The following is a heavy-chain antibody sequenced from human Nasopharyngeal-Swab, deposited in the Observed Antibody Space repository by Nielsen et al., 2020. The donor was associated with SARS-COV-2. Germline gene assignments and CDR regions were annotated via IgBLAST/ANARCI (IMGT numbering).Heavy chain of an antibody. V-gene: IGHV1-3*01. CDR3: ARSTYYYDSSGYSFDY. CDR2: INAGNGNT. J-gene: IGHJ4*02. D-gene: IGHD3-22*01. Sequence: ASVKVSCKASGYTLPSYAMHWVRQAPGQRLEWMGWINAGNGNTKYSQKFQGRVTITRDTSASTAYMELSSLRSEDTAVYYCARSTYYYDSSGYSFDYWGQGTLVTVSS. CDR1: GYTLPSYA.